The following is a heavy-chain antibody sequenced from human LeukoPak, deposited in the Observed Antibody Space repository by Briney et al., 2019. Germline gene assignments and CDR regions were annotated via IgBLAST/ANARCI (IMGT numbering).Heavy chain of an antibody. CDR2: IYYSGST. CDR1: GGSISSDGYY. D-gene: IGHD1-1*01. V-gene: IGHV4-31*03. Sequence: SETLSLTCTVSGGSISSDGYYWSWIRQLPGKGLEWIGYIYYSGSTCYNPSLKSRITISVDTSKNQFSLNLSSVTAADTAVYYCARDPTGSNWFDPWGQGTLVTVSS. CDR3: ARDPTGSNWFDP. J-gene: IGHJ5*02.